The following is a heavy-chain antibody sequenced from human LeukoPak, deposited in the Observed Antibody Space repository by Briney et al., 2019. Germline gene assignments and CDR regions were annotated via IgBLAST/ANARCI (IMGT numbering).Heavy chain of an antibody. V-gene: IGHV3-23*01. CDR2: ISGGGGST. CDR1: GFAFSSYA. J-gene: IGHJ4*02. Sequence: GGSLRLSCAASGFAFSSYAMSWVRQTPGKGLEWVSAISGGGGSTYYADSVEGRFTISRDNSKNTLFLQMNSLRAEDTAVYYCAKDKRGGPYGVDYWGQGTLVTVSS. CDR3: AKDKRGGPYGVDY. D-gene: IGHD2-8*01.